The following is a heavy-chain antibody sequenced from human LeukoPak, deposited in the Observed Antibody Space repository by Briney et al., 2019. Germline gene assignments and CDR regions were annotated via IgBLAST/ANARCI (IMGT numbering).Heavy chain of an antibody. CDR2: MNPNSGNT. J-gene: IGHJ6*02. CDR3: ARGRACSSTSCYWGLDYYYYGMDV. V-gene: IGHV1-8*01. CDR1: GYTFTSYD. D-gene: IGHD2-2*01. Sequence: ASVKVSYKASGYTFTSYDINWVRQATGQGLEWMGWMNPNSGNTGYAQKFQGRVTMTRNTSIGTAYMELSSLRSEDTAVYYCARGRACSSTSCYWGLDYYYYGMDVWGQGTTVTVSS.